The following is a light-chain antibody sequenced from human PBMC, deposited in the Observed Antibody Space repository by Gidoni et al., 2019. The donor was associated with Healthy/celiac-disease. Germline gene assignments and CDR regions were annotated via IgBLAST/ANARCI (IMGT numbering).Light chain of an antibody. J-gene: IGKJ4*01. CDR2: DAS. CDR1: QSVSSY. CDR3: QQRSNWPLT. Sequence: EIVFTQSPATLSLSPGERATLSCRASQSVSSYLAWYQQKPGQAPRLLIYDASNRATGIPARFSGSGYGTDFTRTISSLELEDFAVYYCQQRSNWPLTFGGGTKVEIK. V-gene: IGKV3-11*01.